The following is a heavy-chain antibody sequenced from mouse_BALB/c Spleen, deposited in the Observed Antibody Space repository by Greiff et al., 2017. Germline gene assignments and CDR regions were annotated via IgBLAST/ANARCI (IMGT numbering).Heavy chain of an antibody. J-gene: IGHJ3*01. CDR3: TPYGNLVPFAY. V-gene: IGHV1S16*01. CDR1: GYTFTSYG. Sequence: QVQLQQSGAELVKPGASVKWSCKASGYTFTSYGMHWVKLRPGQGFEWIGEINPSNGGTNYNEKFKRKATLTVDKSSSTAYMQLSSLTSEDSAVYYCTPYGNLVPFAYWGQGTLVTVSA. CDR2: INPSNGGT. D-gene: IGHD2-1*01.